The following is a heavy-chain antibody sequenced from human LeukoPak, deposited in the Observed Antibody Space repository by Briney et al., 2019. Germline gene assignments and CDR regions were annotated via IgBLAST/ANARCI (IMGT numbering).Heavy chain of an antibody. D-gene: IGHD6-13*01. CDR2: INHSGST. V-gene: IGHV4-34*01. Sequence: SETLSLTCAVYGGSFSGYYWSWIRQPPGKGLEWIGEINHSGSTNYNPSLKSRVTISVDTSKNQFSLKLSSVTAADTAVYYCARGLYSSSFKFDYWGQGTLVTVSS. CDR1: GGSFSGYY. CDR3: ARGLYSSSFKFDY. J-gene: IGHJ4*02.